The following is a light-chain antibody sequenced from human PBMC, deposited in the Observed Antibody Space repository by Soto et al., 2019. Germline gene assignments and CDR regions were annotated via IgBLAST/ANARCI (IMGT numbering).Light chain of an antibody. CDR2: DAS. V-gene: IGKV3-20*01. Sequence: EIVLPQSPCTLSLSSGERATLSCGASQSLSSSQLAWYQQKPGQAPRLLIHDASSRATGISDRFTGSGYGTDFNLTITTLETEDFAVYYCQQYGSSPRTFGLGTKVDIK. CDR1: QSLSSSQ. CDR3: QQYGSSPRT. J-gene: IGKJ1*01.